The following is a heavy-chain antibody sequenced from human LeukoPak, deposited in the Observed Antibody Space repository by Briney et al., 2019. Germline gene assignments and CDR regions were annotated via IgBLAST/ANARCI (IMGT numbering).Heavy chain of an antibody. Sequence: ASVKVSCKAFGYTFTSNYMHWVRQAPGQGPEWMGVISPTGGSTTYAQKFQDRLTLTRDMSTSTDYLELSSLRSEDTAVYYCARDAQYYYDSSGYPNWFDPWGQGTLVTVSS. J-gene: IGHJ5*02. D-gene: IGHD3-22*01. CDR1: GYTFTSNY. V-gene: IGHV1-46*01. CDR3: ARDAQYYYDSSGYPNWFDP. CDR2: ISPTGGST.